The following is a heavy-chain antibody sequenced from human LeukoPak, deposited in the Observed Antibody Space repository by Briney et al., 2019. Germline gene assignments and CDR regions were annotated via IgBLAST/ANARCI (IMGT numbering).Heavy chain of an antibody. CDR2: IIPIFGTA. CDR1: GGTFSSHA. Sequence: ASVTVSCKAPGGTFSSHAISWVRQAPGQGLEWMGGIIPIFGTANYAQKFQGRVTITADESTSTAYMELSSLRSEDTAVYYCASCPGPCYYYHGMDVWGQGTTVTVSS. J-gene: IGHJ6*02. CDR3: ASCPGPCYYYHGMDV. V-gene: IGHV1-69*13.